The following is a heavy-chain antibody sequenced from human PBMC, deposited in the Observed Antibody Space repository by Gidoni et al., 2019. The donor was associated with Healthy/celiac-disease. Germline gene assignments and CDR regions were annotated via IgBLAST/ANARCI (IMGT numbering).Heavy chain of an antibody. J-gene: IGHJ4*02. CDR1: GFSPSTSGVG. CDR3: ARTYYDFWSGYFDY. Sequence: QITLKESGPTLVKPTQTLTLTCTFSGFSPSTSGVGVGWIRQPPGKALEWLALIYWNDDKRYSPSLKSRLTITKDTSKNQVVLTMTNMDPVDTATYYCARTYYDFWSGYFDYWGQGTLVTVSS. D-gene: IGHD3-3*01. V-gene: IGHV2-5*01. CDR2: IYWNDDK.